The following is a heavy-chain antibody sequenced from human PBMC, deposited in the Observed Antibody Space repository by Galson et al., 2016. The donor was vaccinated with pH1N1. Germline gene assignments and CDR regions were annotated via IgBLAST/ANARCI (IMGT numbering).Heavy chain of an antibody. Sequence: SVKVSCKVYGFALTMHWVRQAPGIGLEWMGGFDPTDEETIYAQKFQGRLTLTDDASTDTVYMELRRLRSEDTAVYYCATLLGSHLADFSSPPDDYWGQGTLVTVSS. D-gene: IGHD3-16*02. CDR1: GFALT. V-gene: IGHV1-24*01. J-gene: IGHJ4*02. CDR3: ATLLGSHLADFSSPPDDY. CDR2: FDPTDEET.